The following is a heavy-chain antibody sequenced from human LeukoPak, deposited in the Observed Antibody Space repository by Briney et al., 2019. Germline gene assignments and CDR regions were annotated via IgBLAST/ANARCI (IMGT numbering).Heavy chain of an antibody. CDR3: ARVPNYYYDSSAYYRFDY. CDR1: GFTFSSYE. Sequence: PGGSLRLSCAASGFTFSSYEMNWVRQAPGKGLEWVANIKQDGSEKYYVDSVKGRFTISRDNAKNSLYLQMNSLRAEDTAVYYCARVPNYYYDSSAYYRFDYWGQGTLVTVSS. D-gene: IGHD3-22*01. J-gene: IGHJ4*02. CDR2: IKQDGSEK. V-gene: IGHV3-7*01.